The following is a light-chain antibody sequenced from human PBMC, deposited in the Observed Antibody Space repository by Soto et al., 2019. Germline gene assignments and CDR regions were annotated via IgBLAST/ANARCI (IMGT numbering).Light chain of an antibody. Sequence: DIQLTQSPSSLSASVGDRVTIACQASHNIFNYLNWYQFKPGKAPKVLIFGGSNLETGVTSRFSGSGSGTAYSITIKSLQPEDVATDCCQHEDSLPLTVGGGTKVEIE. CDR1: HNIFNY. CDR2: GGS. J-gene: IGKJ4*01. V-gene: IGKV1-33*01. CDR3: QHEDSLPLT.